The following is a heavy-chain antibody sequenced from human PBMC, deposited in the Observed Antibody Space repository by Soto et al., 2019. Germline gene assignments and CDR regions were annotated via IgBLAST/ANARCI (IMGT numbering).Heavy chain of an antibody. Sequence: SVKVSCERSAYSFTSYDIMWVRQGTGKGLDWMGWMNPTSGNTGYAQKLQGRVIMTTDTSTSPAYMELRSLRTDDTAVYYCVKDRDRNSWPSRDVWGPGTTVTVSS. CDR2: MNPTSGNT. J-gene: IGHJ6*01. CDR1: AYSFTSYD. CDR3: VKDRDRNSWPSRDV. V-gene: IGHV1-8*01. D-gene: IGHD3-16*02.